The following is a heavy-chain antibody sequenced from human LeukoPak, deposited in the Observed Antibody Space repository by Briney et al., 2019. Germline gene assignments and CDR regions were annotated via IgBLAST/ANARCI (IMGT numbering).Heavy chain of an antibody. CDR1: GFTFSSYW. Sequence: GGSLRLSCVGSGFTFSSYWMAWVRQAPGKGLEWVANIKQDGSEKYYVDSVKGRFIISRDNTKNSLYLEMHSLRAEDTAVYYCARASSGYSSSWHRAQNYEYWGQGTLVTVSS. CDR2: IKQDGSEK. J-gene: IGHJ4*02. D-gene: IGHD6-13*01. V-gene: IGHV3-7*01. CDR3: ARASSGYSSSWHRAQNYEY.